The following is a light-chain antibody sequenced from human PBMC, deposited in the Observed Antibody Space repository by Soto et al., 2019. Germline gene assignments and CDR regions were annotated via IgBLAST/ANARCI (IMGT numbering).Light chain of an antibody. CDR3: GTWDSGLSAFL. Sequence: QSALTQPPSVSAAPGQKVTISCSGASSNIGNTYVSWYQQLPGTAPKLLIYENNRRPSGIPDRFSGSKSGTSATLGITGLQTGDEADYYCGTWDSGLSAFLFGGGTKVTVL. V-gene: IGLV1-51*02. CDR1: SSNIGNTY. J-gene: IGLJ2*01. CDR2: ENN.